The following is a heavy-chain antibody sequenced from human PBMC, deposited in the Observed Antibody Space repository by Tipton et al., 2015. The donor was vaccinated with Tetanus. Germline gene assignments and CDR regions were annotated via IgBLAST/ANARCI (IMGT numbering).Heavy chain of an antibody. CDR3: ARALNRISRAYDY. Sequence: QLVQSGAEMKKPGSSVKVSCKASGGTFTNYALSWVRQAPGQGLEWVGGITPIFGTTNSAPKFQGRVTITADESTNTAYMELSSLRSEDTAVYYCARALNRISRAYDYWGQGTQITVSS. D-gene: IGHD1-14*01. V-gene: IGHV1-69*01. J-gene: IGHJ4*02. CDR1: GGTFTNYA. CDR2: ITPIFGTT.